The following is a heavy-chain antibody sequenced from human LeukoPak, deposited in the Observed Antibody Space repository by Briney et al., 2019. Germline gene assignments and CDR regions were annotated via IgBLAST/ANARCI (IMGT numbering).Heavy chain of an antibody. D-gene: IGHD7-27*01. CDR3: ARGLYLTGYDY. CDR1: GGSISSYY. CDR2: IYYSGST. Sequence: SETLSLTCTVSGGSISSYYWSWIRQPPGKGLKWIGYIYYSGSTNYNPSLKSRVTISVDTSKNQFSLKLSSVTAADTAVYYCARGLYLTGYDYWGQGTLVTVSS. J-gene: IGHJ4*02. V-gene: IGHV4-59*01.